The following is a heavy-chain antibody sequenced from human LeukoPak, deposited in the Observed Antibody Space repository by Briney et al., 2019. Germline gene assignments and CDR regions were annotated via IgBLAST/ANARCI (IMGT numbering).Heavy chain of an antibody. D-gene: IGHD6-13*01. CDR2: INPNSGVT. CDR3: ARVPQGSSWPYYFDY. CDR1: GYTFTDNY. V-gene: IGHV1-2*02. Sequence: ASVKVSCKASGYTFTDNYMQCVRQAPGQRLECVGWINPNSGVTDYAQRFLGRVTMTRDTSITTAYMELSSLRSDDTAVYYCARVPQGSSWPYYFDYWGQGTLVTVSS. J-gene: IGHJ4*02.